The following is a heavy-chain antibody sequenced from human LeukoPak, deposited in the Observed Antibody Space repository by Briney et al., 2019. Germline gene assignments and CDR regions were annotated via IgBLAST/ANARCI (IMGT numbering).Heavy chain of an antibody. CDR2: ISAYNGNT. CDR3: ARVQLELGTQRDAFDI. D-gene: IGHD6-6*01. J-gene: IGHJ3*02. Sequence: ASVKVSCKASGYTFTSYGISWVRQAPGQGLEWMGWISAYNGNTNYAQKFQGRVTMTRDTSISTAYMELSRLRSDDTAVYYCARVQLELGTQRDAFDIWGQGTMVTVSS. CDR1: GYTFTSYG. V-gene: IGHV1-18*01.